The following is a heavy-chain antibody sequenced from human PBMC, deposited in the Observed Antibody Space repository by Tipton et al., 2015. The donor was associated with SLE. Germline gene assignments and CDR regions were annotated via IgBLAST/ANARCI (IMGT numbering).Heavy chain of an antibody. V-gene: IGHV4-61*02. Sequence: TLSLTCTVSGGSISSGSYYWSWIRQPAGKGLEWIGRMYTSGSTNYNPSLKSRVTTSVDTSKNQFSLKLSSVTAADTAVYYCTRDRGGTGWPEYYFDYWGQGALVTVSS. CDR1: GGSISSGSYY. CDR3: TRDRGGTGWPEYYFDY. J-gene: IGHJ4*02. D-gene: IGHD6-19*01. CDR2: MYTSGST.